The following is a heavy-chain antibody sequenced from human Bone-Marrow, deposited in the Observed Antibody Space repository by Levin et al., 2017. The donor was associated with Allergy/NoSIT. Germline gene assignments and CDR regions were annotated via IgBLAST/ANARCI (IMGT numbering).Heavy chain of an antibody. CDR1: GFTFSDYY. Sequence: PGGSLRLSCAASGFTFSDYYMSWIRQAPGKGLEWVSYISSSSSYTNYADSVKGRFTISRDNAKNSLYLQMNSLRAEDTAVYYCAREVGVVVPAAMTTGPVGDYYYYYGMDVWGQGTTVTVSS. CDR3: AREVGVVVPAAMTTGPVGDYYYYYGMDV. D-gene: IGHD2-2*01. CDR2: ISSSSSYT. J-gene: IGHJ6*02. V-gene: IGHV3-11*05.